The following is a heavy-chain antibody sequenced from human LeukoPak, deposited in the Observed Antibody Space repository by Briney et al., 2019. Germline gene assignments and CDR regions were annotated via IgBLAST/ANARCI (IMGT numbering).Heavy chain of an antibody. CDR2: IFYSGST. Sequence: SETLSLTCTVSGGSISSYYWSWLRQPPGKGLEWIGYIFYSGSTNYNPSLKSRVTISVDPSKNQVSLKLRSVTAADTAVYYCVRPNPCFDYWGEGPLVTVP. CDR3: VRPNPCFDY. CDR1: GGSISSYY. J-gene: IGHJ4*02. V-gene: IGHV4-59*08.